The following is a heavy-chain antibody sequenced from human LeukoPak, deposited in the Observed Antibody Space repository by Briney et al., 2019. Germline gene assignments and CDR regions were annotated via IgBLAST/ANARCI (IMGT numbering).Heavy chain of an antibody. J-gene: IGHJ4*02. D-gene: IGHD3-9*01. CDR1: GFTVSSNY. Sequence: HPGGSLRLSCAASGFTVSSNYMSWVRQAPGKGLEWVSVIYSGGSTYYADSVKGRFTISRDSSKNTLYLQMNSLRAEDTAVYYCARDPYDILTGQPHWGQGTLVTVSS. V-gene: IGHV3-53*01. CDR3: ARDPYDILTGQPH. CDR2: IYSGGST.